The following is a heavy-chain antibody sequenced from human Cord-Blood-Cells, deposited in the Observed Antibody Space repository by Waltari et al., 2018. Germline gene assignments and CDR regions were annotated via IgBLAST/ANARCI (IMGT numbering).Heavy chain of an antibody. CDR2: IVVGSGNT. CDR3: AAGAMVDY. D-gene: IGHD5-18*01. J-gene: IGHJ4*02. V-gene: IGHV1-58*01. Sequence: MQLVQSGPEVKKPGTSVKVSCKASGFTFTSPAVQWVRQARGPRLEWIGWIVVGSGNTNYAQKFQERVTITRDMSTSTAYMGLSSLRSEDTAVYYCAAGAMVDYWGQGTLVTVSS. CDR1: GFTFTSPA.